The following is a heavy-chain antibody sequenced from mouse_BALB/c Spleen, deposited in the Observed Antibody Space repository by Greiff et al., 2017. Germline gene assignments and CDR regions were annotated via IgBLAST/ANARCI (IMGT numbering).Heavy chain of an antibody. J-gene: IGHJ1*01. V-gene: IGHV2-6-5*01. CDR3: AKQLYYGKGDWYFDV. Sequence: QVQLKESGPGLVAPSQSLSITCTVSGFSLTDYGVSWIRQPPGKGLEWLGVIWGGGSTYYNSALKSRLSISTDNSKSQVFLKMNSLHTDDTAMYYYAKQLYYGKGDWYFDVWGAGTTVTVSS. CDR2: IWGGGST. CDR1: GFSLTDYG. D-gene: IGHD2-1*01.